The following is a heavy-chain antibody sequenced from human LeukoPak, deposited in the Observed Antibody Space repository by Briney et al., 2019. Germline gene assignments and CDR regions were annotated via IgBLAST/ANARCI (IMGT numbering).Heavy chain of an antibody. CDR2: INHSGST. J-gene: IGHJ4*02. D-gene: IGHD5-24*01. CDR3: ARGSKMAIDY. CDR1: GGSFSGYY. Sequence: SETLSLTCAVYGGSFSGYYWSWIRQPPGKGLEWIGEINHSGSTNYNPSLKSRVTISVDTSKNQFSLKLSSVTAADTAVYHCARGSKMAIDYWGQGTLVTVSS. V-gene: IGHV4-34*01.